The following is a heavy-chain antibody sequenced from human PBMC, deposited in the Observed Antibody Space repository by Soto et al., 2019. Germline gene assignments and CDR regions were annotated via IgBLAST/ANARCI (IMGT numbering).Heavy chain of an antibody. CDR2: SIPIQGTA. D-gene: IGHD2-21*01. J-gene: IGHJ6*03. V-gene: IGHV1-69*08. Sequence: QVQLVQSGAEVKKPGSSVKVSCEASGGRFTSYILTWVRQAPGQGLEWMGRSIPIQGTADYALKFQDRVTMTADKSTNTVHMEMRSLRPDDTAVYYCAKSLVFVDHGYMDVWGKGTTVTVSS. CDR1: GGRFTSYI. CDR3: AKSLVFVDHGYMDV.